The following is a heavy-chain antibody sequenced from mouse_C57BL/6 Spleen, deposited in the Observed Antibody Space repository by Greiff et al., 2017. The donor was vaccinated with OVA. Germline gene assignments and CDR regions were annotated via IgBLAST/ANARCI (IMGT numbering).Heavy chain of an antibody. CDR2: INPGSGGT. J-gene: IGHJ4*01. V-gene: IGHV1-54*01. Sequence: QVQLQQSGAELVRPGTSVKVSCKASGYAFTNYLIEWVKQRPGQGLEWIGVINPGSGGTNYNEKFKGKATLTADKSSSTAYMQLSSLTSEDSAVYFCARDYQGGMDYWGQGTSVTVSS. D-gene: IGHD5-5*01. CDR1: GYAFTNYL. CDR3: ARDYQGGMDY.